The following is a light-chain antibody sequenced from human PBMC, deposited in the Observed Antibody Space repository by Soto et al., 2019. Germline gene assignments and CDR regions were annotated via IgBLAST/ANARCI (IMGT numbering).Light chain of an antibody. CDR2: GVY. CDR3: QQYDTSPRT. Sequence: EIVLTQSPGTLSLSPGERAILPCRASQTVNNNYLAWCQQKPGQAPRLLISGVYSRAAGIPDRFSGSGSGTDFTLTISRLEPEDFAVYYCQQYDTSPRTFGQGTKVDIK. V-gene: IGKV3-20*01. CDR1: QTVNNNY. J-gene: IGKJ1*01.